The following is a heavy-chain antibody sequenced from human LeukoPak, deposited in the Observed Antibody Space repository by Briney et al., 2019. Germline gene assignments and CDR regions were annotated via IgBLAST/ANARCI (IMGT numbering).Heavy chain of an antibody. Sequence: GGSQRLSCAASGFIFSSYAMRWVRKARGKGLEWVSAISGSCGSTYYADSAKGRFTISRDNSKNTLYLQMNSLRAEDTAVYYCAKQGEYTYGPFDYWGQGTLVTVSS. J-gene: IGHJ4*02. V-gene: IGHV3-23*01. CDR1: GFIFSSYA. CDR3: AKQGEYTYGPFDY. CDR2: ISGSCGST. D-gene: IGHD5-18*01.